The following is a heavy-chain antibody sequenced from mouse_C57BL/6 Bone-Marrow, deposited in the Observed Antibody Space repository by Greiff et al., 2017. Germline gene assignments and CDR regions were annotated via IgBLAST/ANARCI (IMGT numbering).Heavy chain of an antibody. CDR2: ILPGSGST. CDR1: GYTFTGYW. Sequence: QVQLQQSGAELMKPGASVKLSCKATGYTFTGYWLEWVKQRPGHGLEWIGEILPGSGSTNYTEKFKGKATFTADTSSNTAYMQLSSLTTEDSAIYYCASLITTVVATKDYYAMDYWGQGTSVTVSS. V-gene: IGHV1-9*01. J-gene: IGHJ4*01. D-gene: IGHD1-1*01. CDR3: ASLITTVVATKDYYAMDY.